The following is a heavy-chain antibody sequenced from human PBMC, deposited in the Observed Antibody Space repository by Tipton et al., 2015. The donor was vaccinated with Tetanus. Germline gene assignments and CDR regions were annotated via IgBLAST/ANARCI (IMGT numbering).Heavy chain of an antibody. CDR2: ISAYNGNT. CDR3: AGTLRSYSYYYGMDV. Sequence: QSGAEVKKPGASVKVSCKASGYTFTSYGISWVRQAPGQGLEWMGWISAYNGNTNYAQKLQGRVTMTRDTSTSTAYMELRSLRSDDTAVYYCAGTLRSYSYYYGMDVWGQGTTVSVSS. J-gene: IGHJ6*02. CDR1: GYTFTSYG. D-gene: IGHD2-15*01. V-gene: IGHV1-18*01.